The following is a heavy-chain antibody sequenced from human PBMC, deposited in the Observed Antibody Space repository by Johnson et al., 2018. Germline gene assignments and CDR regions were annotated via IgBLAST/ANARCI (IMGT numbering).Heavy chain of an antibody. CDR1: GFTFSSYG. CDR3: AKGFLRDTFDV. CDR2: ISFDGSNQ. J-gene: IGHJ3*01. D-gene: IGHD3-10*01. V-gene: IGHV3-30*18. Sequence: QVQLVQSGGGVVQPGRSLRLSCAASGFTFSSYGMHRVRQAPGKGLEWVAFISFDGSNQYYADSVKGRFTISRDKSNSTLYLQMNSLRTEDTAVYYCAKGFLRDTFDVWGQGPMVIVSS.